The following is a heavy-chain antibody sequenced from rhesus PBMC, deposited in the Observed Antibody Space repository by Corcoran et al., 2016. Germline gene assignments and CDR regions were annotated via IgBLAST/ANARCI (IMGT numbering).Heavy chain of an antibody. V-gene: IGHV3-119*01. CDR1: GFTFTDYG. CDR2: ISGDGSVT. J-gene: IGHJ4*01. CDR3: SRGLDS. Sequence: DVQVAESGGGLVQPGGSLRLSCAASGFTFTDYGMHWGRQAPGKGLEWVSRISGDGSVTSYADSVKCRFTISRENAKNSVYLQMNSLRGEDTAVYYCSRGLDSWGRGVSVTVSS.